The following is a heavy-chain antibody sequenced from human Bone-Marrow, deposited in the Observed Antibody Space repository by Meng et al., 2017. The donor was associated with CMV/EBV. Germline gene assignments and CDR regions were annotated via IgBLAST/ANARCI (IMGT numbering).Heavy chain of an antibody. Sequence: ASVKVSCKASGYTFTSYGISWVRQAPGQGLEWTGWISAYNGNTNYAQKLQGRVTMTTDTSTSTAYMELRSMRSDDTAVYYCERVDVLMVYAQYYYYYGMDFWGQGTTVTVSS. J-gene: IGHJ6*02. CDR1: GYTFTSYG. V-gene: IGHV1-18*01. CDR3: ERVDVLMVYAQYYYYYGMDF. CDR2: ISAYNGNT. D-gene: IGHD2-8*01.